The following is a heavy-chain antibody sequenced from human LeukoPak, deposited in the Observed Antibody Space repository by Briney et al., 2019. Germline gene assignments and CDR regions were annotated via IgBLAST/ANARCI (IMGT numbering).Heavy chain of an antibody. D-gene: IGHD3-22*01. Sequence: PSQTLSLTCAVSGGSISSGGYSWRWIRQPPGKGLEWIGYIYHSGSTYYNPSLKSRVTISVDRSKNQFSLKLSSVTAADTAVYYCARGGDSSGYYYPIDYWGQGTLVTVSS. CDR2: IYHSGST. J-gene: IGHJ4*02. CDR3: ARGGDSSGYYYPIDY. V-gene: IGHV4-30-2*01. CDR1: GGSISSGGYS.